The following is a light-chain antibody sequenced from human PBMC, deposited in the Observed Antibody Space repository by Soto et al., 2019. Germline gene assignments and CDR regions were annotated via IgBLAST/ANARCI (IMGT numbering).Light chain of an antibody. V-gene: IGKV1-39*01. J-gene: IGKJ1*01. CDR2: AAS. Sequence: DIQMTQSPSSLSASVGDRVTITCMASQSISRYLNWYQQKPGKAPKLLIYAASSLQSGVPSRFSGIGSGTDCTLTISSLQNEDCATYDGQQKYSTTWTFGQGTKVDIK. CDR1: QSISRY. CDR3: QQKYSTTWT.